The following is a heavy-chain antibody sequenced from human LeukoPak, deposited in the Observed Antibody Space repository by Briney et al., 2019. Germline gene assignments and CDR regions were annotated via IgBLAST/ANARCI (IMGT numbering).Heavy chain of an antibody. V-gene: IGHV3-64*01. CDR2: ISSNGDST. Sequence: PGGSLRLSCAASGFTFSSYEMHWVRQAPGKGLEYVSAISSNGDSTYANFVKGRFIISRDNSKNTLYLQMGSLRPEDMAVYYCARDRPGDVWGEGTTVTVSS. J-gene: IGHJ6*04. CDR3: ARDRPGDV. CDR1: GFTFSSYE.